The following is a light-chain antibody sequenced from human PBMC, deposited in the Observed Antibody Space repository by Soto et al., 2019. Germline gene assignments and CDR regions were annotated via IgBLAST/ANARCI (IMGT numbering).Light chain of an antibody. CDR3: SSYTGSITVV. CDR2: DVS. Sequence: QSALTQPASVSGSPGQSITISCTGTSSDVGGYNYVSWHQQHPGKVPKLMIYDVSHRPSGVSNRFSGSKSGNTASLTISGLQAEDEADYYCSSYTGSITVVFGGGTKVTVL. V-gene: IGLV2-14*03. J-gene: IGLJ2*01. CDR1: SSDVGGYNY.